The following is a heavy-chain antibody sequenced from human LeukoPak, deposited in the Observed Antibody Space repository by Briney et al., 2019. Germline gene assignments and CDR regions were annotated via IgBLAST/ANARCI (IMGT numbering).Heavy chain of an antibody. CDR3: ARVGYCSSTSCYDGAFDI. D-gene: IGHD2-2*01. J-gene: IGHJ3*02. CDR2: IYHSGSS. Sequence: SENLSLNSSVSGYSISSGYYWRWIRQPPGKGLEWIVTIYHSGSSSYNPSLKSRVTISVDTSKNQFSLKLSSVTAADTAVYYCARVGYCSSTSCYDGAFDIWGQGTMVTVSS. V-gene: IGHV4-38-2*02. CDR1: GYSISSGYY.